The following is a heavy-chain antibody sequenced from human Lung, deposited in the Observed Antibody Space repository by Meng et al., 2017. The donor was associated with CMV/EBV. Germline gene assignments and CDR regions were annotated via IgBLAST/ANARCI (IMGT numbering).Heavy chain of an antibody. J-gene: IGHJ5*02. CDR1: GGSFSGYY. CDR2: INHSGST. Sequence: SXTXSLXCAVYGGSFSGYYWSWIRQPPGKGLEWIGEINHSGSTNYNPSLKSRVTISVDTSKNQFSLKLSSVTAADTAVYYCARDLKSYCSSTSCYINWFDPXGQGXLVTVSS. CDR3: ARDLKSYCSSTSCYINWFDP. V-gene: IGHV4-34*01. D-gene: IGHD2-2*02.